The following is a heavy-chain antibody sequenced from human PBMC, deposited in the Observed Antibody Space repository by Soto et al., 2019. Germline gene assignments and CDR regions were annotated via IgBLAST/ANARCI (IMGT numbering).Heavy chain of an antibody. CDR3: NTPRDSTSYSAFDI. D-gene: IGHD1-26*01. Sequence: EVQLVESGGGLVQPGGSLRLSCAVSGFTFSDHYMDWVRQAPGKGLEWIGRIGKKADGYPTEYAASVIGRIIVSRDDSNNSVYLQMNKLKIEDTAVYYCNTPRDSTSYSAFDIWGQGTMVTVSS. J-gene: IGHJ3*02. V-gene: IGHV3-72*01. CDR1: GFTFSDHY. CDR2: IGKKADGYPT.